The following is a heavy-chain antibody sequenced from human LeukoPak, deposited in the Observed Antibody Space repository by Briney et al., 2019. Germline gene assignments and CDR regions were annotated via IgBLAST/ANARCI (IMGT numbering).Heavy chain of an antibody. Sequence: PSETLSLTCTVSGGSISSYYWGWIRQPPGKGLEWIGSIYYSGSTYYNPSLKSRVTISVDTSKNQFSLKLSSVTAADTAVYYCARVSSYDSSGYWYFTGYYFDYWGQGTLVTVSS. CDR1: GGSISSYY. D-gene: IGHD3-22*01. V-gene: IGHV4-39*07. CDR3: ARVSSYDSSGYWYFTGYYFDY. J-gene: IGHJ4*02. CDR2: IYYSGST.